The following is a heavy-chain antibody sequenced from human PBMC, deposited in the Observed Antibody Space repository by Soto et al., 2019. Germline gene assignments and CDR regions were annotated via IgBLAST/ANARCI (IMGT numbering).Heavy chain of an antibody. J-gene: IGHJ4*02. Sequence: SETLSLTCTVSGGSISSGDYYWSWIRQPPGKGLEWIGYIYYSGSTYYNPSLKSRVTISVDTSKNQFSLKLSSVTAADTAVYYCARAIQYYYDSSGYYYFDYWGQGTLVTVSS. CDR2: IYYSGST. CDR3: ARAIQYYYDSSGYYYFDY. V-gene: IGHV4-30-4*01. D-gene: IGHD3-22*01. CDR1: GGSISSGDYY.